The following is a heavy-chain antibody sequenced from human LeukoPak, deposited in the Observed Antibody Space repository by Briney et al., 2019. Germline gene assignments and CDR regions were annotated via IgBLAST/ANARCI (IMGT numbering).Heavy chain of an antibody. CDR2: IYSGGST. D-gene: IGHD3-10*01. CDR1: GFTVSSDY. Sequence: GGSLRLSCAASGFTVSSDYMSWVRQAPGKGLEWVSVIYSGGSTYYADSVKGRFTISSDNSKNTLYLQMNSLRAEDTAVYYCTREQYYGSGTYWGQGTLVTVSS. J-gene: IGHJ4*02. V-gene: IGHV3-53*01. CDR3: TREQYYGSGTY.